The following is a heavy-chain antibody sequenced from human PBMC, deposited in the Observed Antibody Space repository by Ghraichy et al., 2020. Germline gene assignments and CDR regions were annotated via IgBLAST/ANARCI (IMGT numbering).Heavy chain of an antibody. CDR2: IIPIFGTA. CDR3: ARGTSQYYDSSGYVGY. V-gene: IGHV1-69*13. J-gene: IGHJ4*02. CDR1: GGTFSSYA. Sequence: SVKVSCKASGGTFSSYAISWVRQAPGQGLEWMGGIIPIFGTANDAQTFQVRVTINAAESTSTADMELSSLRSEDTAVYYCARGTSQYYDSSGYVGYWGQGTLVTVSS. D-gene: IGHD3-22*01.